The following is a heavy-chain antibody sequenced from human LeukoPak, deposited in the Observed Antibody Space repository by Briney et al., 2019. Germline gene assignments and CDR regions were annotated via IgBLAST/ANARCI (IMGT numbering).Heavy chain of an antibody. CDR3: ARGSYDSSGYETLPDY. V-gene: IGHV4-31*03. D-gene: IGHD3-22*01. CDR1: GGSISSGGYY. CDR2: IYYSGST. Sequence: PPETLSLTCTVSGGSISSGGYYWSWIRQHPGKGLEWIGYIYYSGSTYYNPSLKSRVTISVDTSKNQFSLKLSSVTAADTAVYYCARGSYDSSGYETLPDYWGQGTLVTVSS. J-gene: IGHJ4*02.